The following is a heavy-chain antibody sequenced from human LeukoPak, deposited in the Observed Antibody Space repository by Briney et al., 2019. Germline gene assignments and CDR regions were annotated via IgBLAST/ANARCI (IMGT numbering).Heavy chain of an antibody. Sequence: GGSLRLSCAASGFTFSSYGMSWVRQAPGKGLEWVSAISGSGGSTYYADSVKGRFTISRDNSKNTLYLQMNSLRAEDTAVYYCAKDWYYYDSSGYYQLQVYYFDYWGQGTLVTVPS. CDR3: AKDWYYYDSSGYYQLQVYYFDY. V-gene: IGHV3-23*01. CDR1: GFTFSSYG. D-gene: IGHD3-22*01. J-gene: IGHJ4*02. CDR2: ISGSGGST.